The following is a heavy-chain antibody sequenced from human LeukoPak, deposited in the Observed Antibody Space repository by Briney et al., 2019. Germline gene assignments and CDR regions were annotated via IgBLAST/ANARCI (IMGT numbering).Heavy chain of an antibody. CDR2: VSGSGSTT. V-gene: IGHV3-23*01. J-gene: IGHJ1*01. D-gene: IGHD2-15*01. CDR1: GFTFGKYW. Sequence: GGSLRLSCVASGFTFGKYWMSWVRQAPGKGLEWVSGVSGSGSTTYYADSVKGRFTISRDNLKNTLYLQMSSLRVEDTAIYYCAKNRRACSGGSCNSGVSEYFHHWGQGTLVTVSS. CDR3: AKNRRACSGGSCNSGVSEYFHH.